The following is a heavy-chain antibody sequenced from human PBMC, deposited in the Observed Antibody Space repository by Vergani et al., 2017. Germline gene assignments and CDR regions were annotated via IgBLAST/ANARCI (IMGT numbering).Heavy chain of an antibody. CDR2: TSNKANSYTT. V-gene: IGHV3-72*01. Sequence: EVQLVESGGGLVQPGGSLRLSCAASGFTFSDHYMDWVRQAPGKGLEWVGRTSNKANSYTTEYAASVKARFTISRSDSKNSLYLQMKSLKTEDTAVYYSARGAEVGVAGAFDIWGQGTMVTVSS. J-gene: IGHJ3*02. CDR1: GFTFSDHY. CDR3: ARGAEVGVAGAFDI. D-gene: IGHD1-26*01.